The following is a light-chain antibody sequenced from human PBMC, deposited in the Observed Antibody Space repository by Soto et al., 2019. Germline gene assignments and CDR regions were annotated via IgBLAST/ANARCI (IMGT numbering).Light chain of an antibody. J-gene: IGLJ1*01. CDR3: SSYTSSSTYV. CDR1: SSDVGTYNY. CDR2: EVT. Sequence: QSALTQPASVSGSPGQSITISCTGTSSDVGTYNYVSWYQQHPGKAPKVMIYEVTYRPSGVSSRFSGSKSGNTASLTISGLQAEDEADYYCSSYTSSSTYVFGTGTKVTVL. V-gene: IGLV2-14*01.